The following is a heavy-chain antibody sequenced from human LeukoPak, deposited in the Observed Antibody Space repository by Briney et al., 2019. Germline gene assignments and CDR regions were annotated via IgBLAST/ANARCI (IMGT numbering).Heavy chain of an antibody. V-gene: IGHV4-34*01. CDR1: GGSFSGYY. D-gene: IGHD3-16*01. J-gene: IGHJ5*02. CDR2: INHSGGT. Sequence: SETLSLTCAVYGGSFSGYYWSWIRQSPGKGPECIGEINHSGGTNYNPSLKSRVIISLDTSKNQFSLKLSSVTAADTAVYYCAGGSYDYVWGSYSPWGQGTLVTVSS. CDR3: AGGSYDYVWGSYSP.